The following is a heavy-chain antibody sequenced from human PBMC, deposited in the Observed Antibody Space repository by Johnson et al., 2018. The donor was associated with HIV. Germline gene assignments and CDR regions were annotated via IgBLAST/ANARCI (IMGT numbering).Heavy chain of an antibody. D-gene: IGHD5-18*01. V-gene: IGHV3-66*01. J-gene: IGHJ3*02. CDR2: IYSGDTT. Sequence: VQLVESGGGLVQPGGSLKFSFAASGFTVSTNYMSWIRQAPGKGLEWVSVIYSGDTTYYAGPVKGRFTISRDNSKNTLYLQMTSLRAEDTAVYYCANGGYSYGYDAFDIWGQGTMVTVSS. CDR1: GFTVSTNY. CDR3: ANGGYSYGYDAFDI.